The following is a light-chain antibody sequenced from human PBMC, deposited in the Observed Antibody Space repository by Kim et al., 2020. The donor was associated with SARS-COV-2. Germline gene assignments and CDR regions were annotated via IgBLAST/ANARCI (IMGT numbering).Light chain of an antibody. V-gene: IGKV1-5*01. Sequence: DIQMTQSPSTLSASVGDRVTISCRASQSISRRLDWYQQKSGRATSLLMYDASSLESGVPSRFSGSGTGAEFTLTISSLQPDDFATYYCEQYEGVSPSFGGVTKVDI. CDR3: EQYEGVSPS. J-gene: IGKJ4*01. CDR2: DAS. CDR1: QSISRR.